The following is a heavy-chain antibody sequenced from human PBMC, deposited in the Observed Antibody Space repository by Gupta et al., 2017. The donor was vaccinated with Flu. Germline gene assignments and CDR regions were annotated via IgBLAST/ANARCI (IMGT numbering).Heavy chain of an antibody. J-gene: IGHJ6*02. CDR1: GGTFSSYA. Sequence: QVQLVQSGAEVKKPGSSVKVSCKASGGTFSSYAISWVRQAPGHGLEWMGGIITMFDEANYGQKFQGRVTITADKRTSTAYMDLSSLRSEDTAVYYCAVAYYYDTSDNYHGYGMGVWGQGTTGTVSS. D-gene: IGHD3-22*01. V-gene: IGHV1-69*06. CDR3: AVAYYYDTSDNYHGYGMGV. CDR2: IITMFDEA.